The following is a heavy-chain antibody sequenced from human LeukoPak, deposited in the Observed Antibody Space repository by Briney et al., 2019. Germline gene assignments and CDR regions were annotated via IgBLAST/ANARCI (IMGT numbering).Heavy chain of an antibody. J-gene: IGHJ4*02. CDR1: GFTFSNYA. CDR3: AKWGDYDILTGYYDPDY. Sequence: PGASLRLSCAASGFTFSNYAMSWVRQTPGKGLEWVSAIVGSGSNTYYADSVKGRFTISRDNPKNTLYLQMNSLRAEDTAVYYCAKWGDYDILTGYYDPDYWGQGTLVTVSS. V-gene: IGHV3-23*01. CDR2: IVGSGSNT. D-gene: IGHD3-9*01.